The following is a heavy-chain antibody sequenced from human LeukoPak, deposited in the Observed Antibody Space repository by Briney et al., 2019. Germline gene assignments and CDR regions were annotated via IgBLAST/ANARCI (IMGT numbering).Heavy chain of an antibody. J-gene: IGHJ4*02. CDR2: MNPNSGNT. Sequence: ASVKVSCKASGYTFTDYYMHWVRQAPGQGLEWMGWMNPNSGNTGYAQKFQGRVTITRNTPISTAYMELSSLRSEDTAVYYCARADYYDSTLYYFDYWGQGTLVTVSS. CDR1: GYTFTDYY. D-gene: IGHD3-22*01. CDR3: ARADYYDSTLYYFDY. V-gene: IGHV1-8*03.